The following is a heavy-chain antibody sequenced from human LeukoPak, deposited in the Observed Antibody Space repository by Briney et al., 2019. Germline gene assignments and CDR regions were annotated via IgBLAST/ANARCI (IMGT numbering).Heavy chain of an antibody. CDR3: ANRWFGEGY. V-gene: IGHV1-69*04. D-gene: IGHD3-10*01. CDR1: GGTFSSYA. J-gene: IGHJ4*02. CDR2: IIPILGIA. Sequence: SVKVSCKASGGTFSSYAISWVRQAPGQGLEWMGRIIPILGIANYAQKFQGRVTITADKSTSTAYMELNSLRAEDTAVYYCANRWFGEGYWGQGTLVTVSS.